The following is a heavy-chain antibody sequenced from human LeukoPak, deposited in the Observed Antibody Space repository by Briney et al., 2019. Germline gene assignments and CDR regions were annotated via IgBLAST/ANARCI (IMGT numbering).Heavy chain of an antibody. J-gene: IGHJ4*02. CDR1: GFTFSSYG. CDR3: AKDHAHYYGSGSYFDY. CDR2: ISYDGSNK. V-gene: IGHV3-30*18. D-gene: IGHD3-10*01. Sequence: GRSLRLSCAASGFTFSSYGMHWVRQAPGKGLEWVAAISYDGSNKYYADSVKGRFTISRDNSKNTLYLQMNSLRAEDTAVYYCAKDHAHYYGSGSYFDYWGQGTLVTVSS.